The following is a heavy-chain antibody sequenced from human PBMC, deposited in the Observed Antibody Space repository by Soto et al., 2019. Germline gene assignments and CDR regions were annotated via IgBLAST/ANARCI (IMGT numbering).Heavy chain of an antibody. CDR3: AKAQYFYGCCGYYPLHYYYGMDV. J-gene: IGHJ6*02. CDR1: GFTFSSYG. CDR2: ISYDGSNK. Sequence: QVQLVESGGGVVQPGRSLRLSCAASGFTFSSYGMHWVRQAPGKGLEWVAVISYDGSNKYYADSVKGRFTISRDHSKNQLYLQMNRPRAEDWAVFYCAKAQYFYGCCGYYPLHYYYGMDVWGQGTTVTVSS. V-gene: IGHV3-30*18. D-gene: IGHD3-22*01.